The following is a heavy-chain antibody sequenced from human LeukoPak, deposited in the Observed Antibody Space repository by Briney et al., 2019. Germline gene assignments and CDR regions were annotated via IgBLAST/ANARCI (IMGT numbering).Heavy chain of an antibody. CDR1: GGSFSGYY. V-gene: IGHV4-34*01. D-gene: IGHD5-18*01. CDR2: INHSGST. CDR3: ARGGHSYGLGSFDY. Sequence: SETLSLTCAVYGGSFSGYYWSWIRQPPGKGLEWIGEINHSGSTNYNPSLKSRVTISVDTSKNQFSLKLSSVTAADTAVYYCARGGHSYGLGSFDYWGQGTLVTVSS. J-gene: IGHJ4*02.